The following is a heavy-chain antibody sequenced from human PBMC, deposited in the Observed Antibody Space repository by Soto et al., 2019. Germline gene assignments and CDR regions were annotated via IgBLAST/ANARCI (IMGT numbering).Heavy chain of an antibody. Sequence: QVQLQQSGPGLVKPSQPLSLTCTVSGDSISSDYYHWTWIRQSPGKGLEWIGYIHHSGSILYNPSLKSRVTISVDTSKNQFSLHLTSVTAADTAVYFCAREDDGGDSLDVWGQGTTVTVSS. J-gene: IGHJ6*02. CDR2: IHHSGSI. CDR1: GDSISSDYYH. CDR3: AREDDGGDSLDV. V-gene: IGHV4-30-4*08. D-gene: IGHD2-21*02.